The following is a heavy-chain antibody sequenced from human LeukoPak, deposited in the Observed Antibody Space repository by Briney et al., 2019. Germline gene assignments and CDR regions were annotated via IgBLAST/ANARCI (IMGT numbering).Heavy chain of an antibody. V-gene: IGHV4-59*08. CDR1: GGSISSLY. CDR3: ARHRAYSSASPFDY. CDR2: IYYTGST. D-gene: IGHD6-6*01. J-gene: IGHJ4*02. Sequence: SETQSLTCSVSGGSISSLYWSWIRQPPGKGLEWIGYIYYTGSTNYNPSLKSRVTIFVDMSKNQFSLRLSSVTAADTALYYCARHRAYSSASPFDYWGQGALVTVSS.